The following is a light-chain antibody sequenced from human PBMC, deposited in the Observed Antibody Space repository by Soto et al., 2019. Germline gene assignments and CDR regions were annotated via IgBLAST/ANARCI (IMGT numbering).Light chain of an antibody. CDR2: AAS. Sequence: LCQETSYMSASVGAIETITCRASQNISNYLNWYQQKPGKAPKLLIYAASSLQSGVPSRFSGSGSGTEFTLTITGLQPDEFATYDCQQFDTFFWSFGPGTMVDIK. V-gene: IGKV1-39*02. CDR1: QNISNY. CDR3: QQFDTFFWS. J-gene: IGKJ1*01.